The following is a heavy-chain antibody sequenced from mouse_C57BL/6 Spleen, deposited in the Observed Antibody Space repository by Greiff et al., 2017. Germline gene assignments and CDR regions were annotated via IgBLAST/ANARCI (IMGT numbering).Heavy chain of an antibody. V-gene: IGHV5-17*01. J-gene: IGHJ1*03. CDR2: IISGSSTI. Sequence: EVQVVESGGGLVKPGGSLKLSCAASGFTFSDYGMHWVRQAPEKGLEWVAYIISGSSTIYYADTVKGRFTISRDNAKNTLFLQMTSLRSEDTAMYYCARYDYDYWYFDVWGTGTTVTVSS. CDR3: ARYDYDYWYFDV. CDR1: GFTFSDYG. D-gene: IGHD2-4*01.